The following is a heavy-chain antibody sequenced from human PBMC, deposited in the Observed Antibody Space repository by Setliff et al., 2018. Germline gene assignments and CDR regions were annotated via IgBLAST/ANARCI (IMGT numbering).Heavy chain of an antibody. CDR1: GYTFSNYG. CDR3: ARDNTLFGVVITGSWFDP. V-gene: IGHV1-18*04. CDR2: ISAYSGNT. D-gene: IGHD3-3*01. J-gene: IGHJ5*02. Sequence: ASVKVSCKASGYTFSNYGITWVRQAPGQGLEWMGWISAYSGNTKYALTLQGRVTMTTDPSTTTAYLELRSLTSDDTAVYYCARDNTLFGVVITGSWFDPWGQGTLVTVSS.